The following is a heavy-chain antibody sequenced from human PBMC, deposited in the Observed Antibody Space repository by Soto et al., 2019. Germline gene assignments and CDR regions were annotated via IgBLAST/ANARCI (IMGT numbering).Heavy chain of an antibody. Sequence: GGSLRLSCVASGFTFSDHYIDWVRQAPGKGLEWVGRSRNTGNSYTTEYAASVKGRFTISREDSKNSLYLQMNSLKTDDTAVYFCARSGSSTTCYDYWGQGTLVTVS. CDR2: SRNTGNSYTT. D-gene: IGHD2-2*01. CDR1: GFTFSDHY. V-gene: IGHV3-72*01. J-gene: IGHJ4*02. CDR3: ARSGSSTTCYDY.